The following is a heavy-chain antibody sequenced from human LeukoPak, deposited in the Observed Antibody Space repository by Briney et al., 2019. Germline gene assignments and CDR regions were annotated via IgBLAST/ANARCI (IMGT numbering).Heavy chain of an antibody. D-gene: IGHD3-10*01. CDR3: ARGRRYYYGSGQYYFDY. J-gene: IGHJ4*02. Sequence: SETLSLTCIVSGYSISSGYYWGWIRQPPGKGLEWIGSIYHSGSTYYYPSLKSRVTISVDTSKNQFSLKLSSVTAADTAVYYCARGRRYYYGSGQYYFDYWGQGTLVTVSS. CDR1: GYSISSGYY. V-gene: IGHV4-38-2*02. CDR2: IYHSGST.